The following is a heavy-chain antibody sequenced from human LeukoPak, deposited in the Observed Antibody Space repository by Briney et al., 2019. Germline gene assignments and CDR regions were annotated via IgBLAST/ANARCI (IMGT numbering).Heavy chain of an antibody. V-gene: IGHV3-74*01. CDR1: GFTFNMYW. J-gene: IGHJ4*02. CDR2: IDSDGSST. CDR3: ARASRADAINLDY. D-gene: IGHD3-9*01. Sequence: PGGSLRLSCAASGFTFNMYWMHWVRQAPGKGLVWVSRIDSDGSSTNYADSVKGRFTISRDNAKDTLYLQMNSLRAEDTAIYYRARASRADAINLDYWGQGALVTVSS.